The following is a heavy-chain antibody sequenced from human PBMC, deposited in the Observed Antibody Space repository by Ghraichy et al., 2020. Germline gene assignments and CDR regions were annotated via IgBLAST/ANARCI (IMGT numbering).Heavy chain of an antibody. CDR1: GDSVSSNSAH. CDR3: ARGSNYAFDI. CDR2: PYYRSKWYH. J-gene: IGHJ3*02. D-gene: IGHD2-8*01. Sequence: SQTLSLTCAISGDSVSSNSAHWNWIRQSPSRGLEWLGRPYYRSKWYHDFAVSVKSRVTVNQDTSKNQVYLQLNSVTPEDTAVYHGARGSNYAFDIWGQGAMVTVSS. V-gene: IGHV6-1*01.